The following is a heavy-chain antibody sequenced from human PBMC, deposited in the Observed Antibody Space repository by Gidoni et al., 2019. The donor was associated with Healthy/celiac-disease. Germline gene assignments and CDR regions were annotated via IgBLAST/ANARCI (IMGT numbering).Heavy chain of an antibody. D-gene: IGHD5-18*01. J-gene: IGHJ2*01. CDR1: GFTFSSYD. CDR2: IGTAGDT. V-gene: IGHV3-13*01. CDR3: ARADTAMVTSIDWYFDL. Sequence: EVQLVESGGGLVQPGGSLRLSCAASGFTFSSYDMHWVRQATGKGLEWVSAIGTAGDTYYPGSVKGRFTISRENAKNSLYLQMNSLRAGDTAVYYCARADTAMVTSIDWYFDLWGRGTLVTVSS.